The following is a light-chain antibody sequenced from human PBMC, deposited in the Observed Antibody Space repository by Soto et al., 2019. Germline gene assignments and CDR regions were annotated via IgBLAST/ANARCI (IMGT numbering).Light chain of an antibody. CDR2: EVT. V-gene: IGLV2-14*01. CDR3: SSYTTDSAWV. Sequence: QSALTQPASVSGSPGQSITISCTGTSSDVGTYNYVSWYQQHPGKAPKLIIYEVTNRAPGVSNRFSGSKSGNTASLTVSGLQAEDEADYYCSSYTTDSAWVFGGGTKLTVL. J-gene: IGLJ3*02. CDR1: SSDVGTYNY.